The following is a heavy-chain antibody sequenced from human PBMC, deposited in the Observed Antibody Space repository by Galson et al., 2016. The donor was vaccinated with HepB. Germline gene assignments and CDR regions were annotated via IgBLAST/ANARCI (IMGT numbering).Heavy chain of an antibody. Sequence: SLRLSCAVSGFTFTSFSMNWVRQAPGKGLEWISFISSSSGTIHYADSVKGRFTISRDNARNSLYLQVNSLRDEDTAVSCCARGTQRSTRWSRRPVDYDGRDGWGQGTTVT. CDR2: ISSSSGTI. CDR3: ARGTQRSTRWSRRPVDYDGRDG. CDR1: GFTFTSFS. D-gene: IGHD6-13*01. V-gene: IGHV3-48*02. J-gene: IGHJ6*02.